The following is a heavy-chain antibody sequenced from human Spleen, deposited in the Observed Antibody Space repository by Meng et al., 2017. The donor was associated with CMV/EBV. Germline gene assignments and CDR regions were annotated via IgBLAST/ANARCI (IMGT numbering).Heavy chain of an antibody. CDR1: GFTFSNAW. CDR3: STGGGVATRLF. V-gene: IGHV3-15*01. CDR2: IKSSTDGGTT. J-gene: IGHJ4*02. Sequence: AASGFTFSNAWVSWVRQAPGKGLEWVGRIKSSTDGGTTDYAAPVKDRFTISRDDSKNTLYLQMHSLKTEDTAVYYCSTGGGVATRLFWGQGTLVTVSS. D-gene: IGHD6-6*01.